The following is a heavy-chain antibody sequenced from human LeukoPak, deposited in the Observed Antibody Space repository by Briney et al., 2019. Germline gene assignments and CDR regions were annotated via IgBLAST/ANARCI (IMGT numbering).Heavy chain of an antibody. D-gene: IGHD2-15*01. J-gene: IGHJ6*02. V-gene: IGHV3-30*03. CDR3: ARDRGWVVAASRGMDV. CDR2: ISYDGSNE. Sequence: RGSLRLSCAASGFTFSSFVMHWVRQAPGKGLEWVAAISYDGSNEHHADSVKGRFTISRDSSKTTLYLQMNSLRAEDTAMYYCARDRGWVVAASRGMDVWGQGTTVTVS. CDR1: GFTFSSFV.